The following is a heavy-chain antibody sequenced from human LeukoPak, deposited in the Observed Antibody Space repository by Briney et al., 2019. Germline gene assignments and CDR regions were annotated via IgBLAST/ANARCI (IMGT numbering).Heavy chain of an antibody. D-gene: IGHD4-11*01. CDR1: GFTFSHYG. Sequence: GRSLRLSCSASGFTFSHYGMHWVRQAPGTGLEWVAVIWSDASDKYYANSVKGRFTISRGNFKNSLYLQMNSLRADDTAVYYCAKDAQRGFDYSNSLDYWGQGTRVTVSS. V-gene: IGHV3-33*06. J-gene: IGHJ4*02. CDR3: AKDAQRGFDYSNSLDY. CDR2: IWSDASDK.